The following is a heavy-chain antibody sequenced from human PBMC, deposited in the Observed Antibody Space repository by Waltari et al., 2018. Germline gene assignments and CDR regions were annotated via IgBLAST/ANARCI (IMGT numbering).Heavy chain of an antibody. V-gene: IGHV3-74*03. CDR1: GFTFSGYW. D-gene: IGHD3-16*01. CDR3: ARGLRGPDY. CDR2: VNTGGSSI. Sequence: EVQLVESGGDLVQPGGSLRLSCAASGFTFSGYWMHWVRQAPGEGLGWVARVNTGGSSITYADFVKGRFTSSRDNAKNTLYLQMNSLRAEDTAVYYCARGLRGPDYWGLGTLVIVSS. J-gene: IGHJ4*02.